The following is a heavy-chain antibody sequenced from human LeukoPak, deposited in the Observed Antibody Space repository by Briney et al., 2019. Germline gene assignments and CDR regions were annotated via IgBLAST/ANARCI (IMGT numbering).Heavy chain of an antibody. V-gene: IGHV3-48*01. D-gene: IGHD3-10*01. Sequence: GGSLRLSCAASGFTFSSYSMNWVRQAPGKGLEWVSYISSSSSTIYYADSVKGRFTISRDNAKNSLYLQMNSLRAEDTAVYYCARDLPYSGSGTYYQLPVYWGQGTLVTVSS. J-gene: IGHJ4*02. CDR2: ISSSSSTI. CDR3: ARDLPYSGSGTYYQLPVY. CDR1: GFTFSSYS.